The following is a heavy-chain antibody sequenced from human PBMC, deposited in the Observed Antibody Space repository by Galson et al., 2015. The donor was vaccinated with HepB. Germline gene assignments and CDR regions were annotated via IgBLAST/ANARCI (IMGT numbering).Heavy chain of an antibody. CDR3: ATRGIYGSGTSLAWGY. Sequence: LSLTCAVSGVSIRSSNWWSWVRQPPGKGLEWIAEIHHGGSTNYNPSLKSRVVMSVDKSNNHFSLSLSSVTAADTAVYYCATRGIYGSGTSLAWGYWGQGNLVTVSS. V-gene: IGHV4-4*02. J-gene: IGHJ4*02. CDR1: GVSIRSSNW. D-gene: IGHD3-10*01. CDR2: IHHGGST.